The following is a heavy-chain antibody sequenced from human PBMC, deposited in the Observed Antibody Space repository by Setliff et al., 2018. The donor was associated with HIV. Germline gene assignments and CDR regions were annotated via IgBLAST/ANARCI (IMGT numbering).Heavy chain of an antibody. V-gene: IGHV4-39*07. CDR1: GGAISSSSYY. CDR2: IFYSGST. Sequence: PSETLSLTCNVSGGAISSSSYYWFWIRQPPGKGLEWIGSIFYSGSTYYNPSLKSRLTISVDTSKNQFSLRLRSVTAADTAIYYCAREPSPSQWQPLYFDVWGRGILVTVSS. D-gene: IGHD6-19*01. CDR3: AREPSPSQWQPLYFDV. J-gene: IGHJ4*02.